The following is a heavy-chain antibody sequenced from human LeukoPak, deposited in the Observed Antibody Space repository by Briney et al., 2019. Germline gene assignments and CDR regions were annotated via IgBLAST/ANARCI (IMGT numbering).Heavy chain of an antibody. V-gene: IGHV1-3*01. CDR2: TNVANDYT. Sequence: GASVKVPCKASGYTFTHYAVHWVRQAPGQRLEWMGWTNVANDYTESSQKFQDRFIITSDPSATTVYMELSSLRSEDTAVYYCARDDFSTYAGLNYFDYWGQGSLVTVSS. D-gene: IGHD4-11*01. J-gene: IGHJ4*02. CDR1: GYTFTHYA. CDR3: ARDDFSTYAGLNYFDY.